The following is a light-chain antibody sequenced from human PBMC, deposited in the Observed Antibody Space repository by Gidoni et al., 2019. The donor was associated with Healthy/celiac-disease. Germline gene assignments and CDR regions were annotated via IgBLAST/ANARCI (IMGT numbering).Light chain of an antibody. J-gene: IGKJ1*01. CDR3: QQSYSTAWT. CDR1: QSISSY. Sequence: DIKMTQSPSSLSASVGDRVTITCRASQSISSYLNWYQQKPGKAPKLLIYAASSLQSGVPSRFSGSGSGTDFTLTISILQPEYFATYYCQQSYSTAWTFGQGTKVEIK. V-gene: IGKV1-39*01. CDR2: AAS.